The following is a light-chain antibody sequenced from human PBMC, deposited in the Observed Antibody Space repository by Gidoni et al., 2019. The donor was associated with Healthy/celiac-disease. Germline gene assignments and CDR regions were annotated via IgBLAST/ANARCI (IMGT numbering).Light chain of an antibody. CDR1: NSGSKS. CDR3: QVWDSSSDHLVV. CDR2: DDS. V-gene: IGLV3-21*03. J-gene: IGLJ2*01. Sequence: SYVLTQPPSVSVAPGKTARITCGGNNSGSKSVHWYQQKPGQAPVLVVYDDSDRPSGIPERFSGSNSGTTATLTISRVEAGDEADYYCQVWDSSSDHLVVFGGGTKLTVL.